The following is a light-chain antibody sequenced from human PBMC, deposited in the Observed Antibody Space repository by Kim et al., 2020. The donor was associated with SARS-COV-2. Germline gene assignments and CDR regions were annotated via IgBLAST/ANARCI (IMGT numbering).Light chain of an antibody. CDR3: QQTYSASRT. CDR1: QDISRY. V-gene: IGKV1-39*01. Sequence: DIQMTQSPPSLSASVGDRVTITCRASQDISRYLNWYQQKPGKAPKLLIYTASSLQSGVPSRFTGSGSETDFTLTISSLQPEDFATYYCQQTYSASRTFGQGTKVDIK. CDR2: TAS. J-gene: IGKJ1*01.